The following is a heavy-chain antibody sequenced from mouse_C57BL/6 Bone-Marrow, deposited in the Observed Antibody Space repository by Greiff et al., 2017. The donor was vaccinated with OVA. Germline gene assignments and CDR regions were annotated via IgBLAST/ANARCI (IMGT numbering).Heavy chain of an antibody. D-gene: IGHD1-1*01. Sequence: EVKLVESGGGLVKPGGSLKLSCAASGFTFSSYAMSWVRQTPEKRLEWVATISDGGSYTYYPDNVKGRFTISRDNAKNNLYLQMSHLKSEDTAMYYCARGIYYYGSSYDWYFDVWGTGTTVTVSS. V-gene: IGHV5-4*03. CDR3: ARGIYYYGSSYDWYFDV. J-gene: IGHJ1*03. CDR1: GFTFSSYA. CDR2: ISDGGSYT.